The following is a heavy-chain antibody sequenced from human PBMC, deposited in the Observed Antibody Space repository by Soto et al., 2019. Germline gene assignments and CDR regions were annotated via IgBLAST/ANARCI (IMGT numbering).Heavy chain of an antibody. CDR2: IYYSGST. Sequence: PSETLSLTCTASGGSISSGGYYWSWIRQHPGKGLEWIGYIYYSGSTYYNPSLKSRVTISVDTSKNQFSLKLSSVTAADTAVYYCARETNYYDSSGAPRRAYYFDYWGQGTLVTVSS. CDR3: ARETNYYDSSGAPRRAYYFDY. D-gene: IGHD3-22*01. J-gene: IGHJ4*02. CDR1: GGSISSGGYY. V-gene: IGHV4-31*03.